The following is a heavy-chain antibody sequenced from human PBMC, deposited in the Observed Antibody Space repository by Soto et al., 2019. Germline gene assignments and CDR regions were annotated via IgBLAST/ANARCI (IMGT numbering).Heavy chain of an antibody. D-gene: IGHD3-16*01. Sequence: SETLSLTCTVSGDSISSYDWSWIRQPPGKGLEWIGYIYHSGSTYYNPSLKSRITISIDRSKNQFSLKLSSVTAADTAVYYCARRYGWAFDIWGQGTMVTVSS. CDR2: IYHSGST. CDR3: ARRYGWAFDI. CDR1: GDSISSYD. J-gene: IGHJ3*02. V-gene: IGHV4-4*09.